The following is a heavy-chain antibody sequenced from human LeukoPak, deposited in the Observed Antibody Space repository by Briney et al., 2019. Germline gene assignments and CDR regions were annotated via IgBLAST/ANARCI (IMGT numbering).Heavy chain of an antibody. D-gene: IGHD2-15*01. V-gene: IGHV3-21*01. CDR2: ISSSSSYI. CDR1: GVTFSSYS. Sequence: GGSLRLSCAASGVTFSSYSMNWVRQAPGKGLEWVSSISSSSSYIYYADSVKGRFTISRDNAKNSLYLQMNSLRAEDTAVYYCARDIVVVVAAKRKKMGYYYYGMDVWGQGTTVTVSS. J-gene: IGHJ6*02. CDR3: ARDIVVVVAAKRKKMGYYYYGMDV.